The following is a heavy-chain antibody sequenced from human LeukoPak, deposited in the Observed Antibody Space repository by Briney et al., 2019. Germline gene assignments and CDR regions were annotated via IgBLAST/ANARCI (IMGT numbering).Heavy chain of an antibody. V-gene: IGHV3-48*01. CDR2: ISSSSSTI. CDR3: ARASGSSGWWDAFDI. J-gene: IGHJ3*02. D-gene: IGHD6-19*01. CDR1: GFTFSSYS. Sequence: GGSLRLSCAASGFTFSSYSMNWVRQAPGKGLEWVSYISSSSSTIYYADSVKGRFTISRDNAKNSLYLQMNSLRAEVTAVYYCARASGSSGWWDAFDIWGQGTMVTVSS.